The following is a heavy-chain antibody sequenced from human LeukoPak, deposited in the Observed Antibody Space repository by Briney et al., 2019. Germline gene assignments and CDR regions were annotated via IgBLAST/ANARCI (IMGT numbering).Heavy chain of an antibody. D-gene: IGHD3-3*01. Sequence: AGGSLRLSXTASGFTVSSNYMSWVCQAPGKGLEWVSVIYSGGSTYYADSVKGRFTISRDNSKNTLYLQMSSLRAEDTAVYYCARATFWSGYQRDSWYMDVWGKGTTATVSS. CDR1: GFTVSSNY. CDR2: IYSGGST. J-gene: IGHJ6*03. V-gene: IGHV3-66*02. CDR3: ARATFWSGYQRDSWYMDV.